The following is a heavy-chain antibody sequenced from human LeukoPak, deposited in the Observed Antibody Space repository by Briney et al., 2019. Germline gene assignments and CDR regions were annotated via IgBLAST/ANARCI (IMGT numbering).Heavy chain of an antibody. CDR3: ARGAYYYDSSGYSYFDY. D-gene: IGHD3-22*01. J-gene: IGHJ4*02. CDR2: ISAYNGNT. V-gene: IGHV1-18*01. Sequence: ASVKVSCKASGYTFTSYGISWVRQAPGQGLEWMGWISAYNGNTNYVQKFQGRVTMTTDTSTSTAYMELRSLRSDDTAVYYCARGAYYYDSSGYSYFDYWGQGTLVTVSS. CDR1: GYTFTSYG.